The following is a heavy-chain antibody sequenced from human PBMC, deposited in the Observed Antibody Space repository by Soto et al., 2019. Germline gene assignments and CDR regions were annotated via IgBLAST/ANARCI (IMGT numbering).Heavy chain of an antibody. CDR1: GFTFSDHY. J-gene: IGHJ4*02. CDR3: APFGNDWYSHYLDG. D-gene: IGHD2-21*01. V-gene: IGHV3-72*01. CDR2: SRNRANGYTT. Sequence: EVQLVESGGGLVQPGGSLTLSCAAAGFTFSDHYMDWVRQAPGKGLEWVGRSRNRANGYTTEYAEFVKGRFTISRDDSENSLYLRMNSLMTEDTAVYYCAPFGNDWYSHYLDGWGQGTLVTVSS.